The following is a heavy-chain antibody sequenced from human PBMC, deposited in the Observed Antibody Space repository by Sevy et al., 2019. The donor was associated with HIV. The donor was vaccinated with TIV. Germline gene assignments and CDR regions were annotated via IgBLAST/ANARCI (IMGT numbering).Heavy chain of an antibody. Sequence: GGCLRLSCAASGFTFSSYSMNWVRQAPGKGLEWVSSISSSSSYIYYADSVKGRFTISRDNAKNSLYLQMNSLRAEDLAVYYCARAGGSYSSYDYWGQGTLVTVSS. CDR1: GFTFSSYS. J-gene: IGHJ4*02. CDR3: ARAGGSYSSYDY. CDR2: ISSSSSYI. D-gene: IGHD6-6*01. V-gene: IGHV3-21*01.